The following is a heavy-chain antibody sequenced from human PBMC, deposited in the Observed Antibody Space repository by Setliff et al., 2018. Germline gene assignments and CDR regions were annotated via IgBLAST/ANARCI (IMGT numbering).Heavy chain of an antibody. CDR1: GGSLTNRY. Sequence: SETLSLTCTVSGGSLTNRYWSWIRQPPGKGLEWIEEINHRGSTNYSPSLRSRVTMSVDSSKKQLSLKLTTVTAADTAVYFYARDNTMWGATDYWGLGTLVTVSS. V-gene: IGHV4-34*01. J-gene: IGHJ4*02. CDR3: ARDNTMWGATDY. D-gene: IGHD1-26*01. CDR2: INHRGST.